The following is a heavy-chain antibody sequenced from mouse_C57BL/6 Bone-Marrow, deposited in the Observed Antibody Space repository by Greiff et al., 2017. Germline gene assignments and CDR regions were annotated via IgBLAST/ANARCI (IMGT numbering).Heavy chain of an antibody. V-gene: IGHV1-87*01. Sequence: GKRQQSGAELARPGASVKLSCKASGYTFTSYWMQWVKQRPGQGLEWIGAIYPGDGDTRYTQKFKGKATLTADKSSSTAYMQLSSLASEDSAVYYCARKGYWYFDVWGAGTTVTVSS. CDR3: ARKGYWYFDV. CDR2: IYPGDGDT. CDR1: GYTFTSYW. J-gene: IGHJ1*01.